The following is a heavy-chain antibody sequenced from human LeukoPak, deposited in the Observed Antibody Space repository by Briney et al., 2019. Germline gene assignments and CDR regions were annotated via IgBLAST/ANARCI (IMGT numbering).Heavy chain of an antibody. CDR1: GFTFSSYA. CDR2: ISGSGGST. J-gene: IGHJ5*02. CDR3: AKDRYCSGGSCYPIENWFDP. D-gene: IGHD2-15*01. Sequence: PGGSLRLSCAASGFTFSSYAMSWVRQAPGKGLEWVSAISGSGGSTYYADSVKGRFTISRDNSKNTLYLQMNSLRAEDTAVYYCAKDRYCSGGSCYPIENWFDPWGQGTLVTVSS. V-gene: IGHV3-23*01.